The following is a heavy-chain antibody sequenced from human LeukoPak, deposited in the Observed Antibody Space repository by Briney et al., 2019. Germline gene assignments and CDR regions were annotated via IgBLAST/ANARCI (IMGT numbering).Heavy chain of an antibody. CDR1: GFTLSRYW. J-gene: IGHJ6*02. Sequence: GGSLRLSCAASGFTLSRYWMTWVRQAPGKGLEWVANIKEDGSEKYYVDSVEGRFTISRDNAKKSLYLQMNSLRAEDTAVYYCAREITYYGMDVWGQGTTVTVSS. D-gene: IGHD3-16*01. V-gene: IGHV3-7*01. CDR2: IKEDGSEK. CDR3: AREITYYGMDV.